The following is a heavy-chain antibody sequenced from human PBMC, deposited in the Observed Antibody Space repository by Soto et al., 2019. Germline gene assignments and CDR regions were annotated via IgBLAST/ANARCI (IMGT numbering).Heavy chain of an antibody. D-gene: IGHD6-13*01. V-gene: IGHV6-1*01. J-gene: IGHJ6*02. CDR1: GDSVSSNSAA. CDR2: TYYRSKWYN. Sequence: PSQTLSLTCAISGDSVSSNSAAWNWIRQSPSRGLEWLGRTYYRSKWYNDYAVSVKRRITINPDTSKNQFSLQLNSVTPEDTAVYYCARDRITDSSSWYQGDYYGMDVWGQGTTVTVSS. CDR3: ARDRITDSSSWYQGDYYGMDV.